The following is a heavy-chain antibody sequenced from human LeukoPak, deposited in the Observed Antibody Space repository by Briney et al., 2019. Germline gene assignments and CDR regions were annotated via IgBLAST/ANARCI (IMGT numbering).Heavy chain of an antibody. CDR3: ARDLGHYYDSSGYYYYFDY. J-gene: IGHJ4*02. V-gene: IGHV1-2*02. D-gene: IGHD3-22*01. CDR2: INPNSGGT. Sequence: ASVKVSCKASGYTFTGYYMHWVRQATGQGLVWMGWINPNSGGTNYAQKFQGRVTMTRDTSISTAYMELSRLRSDDTAVYYCARDLGHYYDSSGYYYYFDYWGQGTLVTVSS. CDR1: GYTFTGYY.